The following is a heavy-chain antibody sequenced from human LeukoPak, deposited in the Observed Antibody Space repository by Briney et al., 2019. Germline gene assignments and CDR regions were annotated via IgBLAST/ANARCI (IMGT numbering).Heavy chain of an antibody. CDR1: GFTFSSYA. J-gene: IGHJ4*02. CDR3: AQDPPRRAAGTGVY. V-gene: IGHV3-23*01. Sequence: GGSLRLYCAASGFTFSSYAMSWVRQAPGKGLEWVSGISGSGGSTYYADSVKGRFTISRDNSKNTLYLQMNSLRAEDTAVYYCAQDPPRRAAGTGVYWGQGTLVTVSS. CDR2: ISGSGGST. D-gene: IGHD1-1*01.